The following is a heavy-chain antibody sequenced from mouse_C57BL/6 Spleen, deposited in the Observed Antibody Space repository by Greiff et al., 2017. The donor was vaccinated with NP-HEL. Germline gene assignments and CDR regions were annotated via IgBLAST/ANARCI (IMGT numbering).Heavy chain of an antibody. D-gene: IGHD2-4*01. J-gene: IGHJ3*01. CDR1: GYTFTSYW. Sequence: QVQLQQPGAELVMPGASVKLSCKASGYTFTSYWMHWVKQRPGQGLEWIGEIDPSDSYTNYNQKFKGKSTLTVDKSSSTAYMQLSSLTSEDSAVYYCARQGYDYPFADWGQGTLVTVSA. CDR2: IDPSDSYT. V-gene: IGHV1-69*01. CDR3: ARQGYDYPFAD.